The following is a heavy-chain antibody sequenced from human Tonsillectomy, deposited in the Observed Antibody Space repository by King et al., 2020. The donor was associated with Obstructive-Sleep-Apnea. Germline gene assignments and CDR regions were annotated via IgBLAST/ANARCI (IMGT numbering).Heavy chain of an antibody. CDR3: AREDQGVDY. J-gene: IGHJ4*02. V-gene: IGHV3-48*04. Sequence: VQLVESGGGLVQPGGSLRLSCAASGFTFSSYSMNWVRQAPGKGLEWVSYISSSSSTIYYADSVKGRLTISRDNAKNSLFLQMNSLRAEDTAVYYCAREDQGVDYWGQGTLVTVSS. CDR2: ISSSSSTI. CDR1: GFTFSSYS.